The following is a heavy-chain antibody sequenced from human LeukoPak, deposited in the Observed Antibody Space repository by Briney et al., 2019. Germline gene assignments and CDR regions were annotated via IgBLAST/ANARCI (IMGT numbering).Heavy chain of an antibody. D-gene: IGHD3-10*01. J-gene: IGHJ5*02. CDR1: GGSFSGYY. CDR2: INHSGST. V-gene: IGHV4-34*01. CDR3: ARESNYHGSGTGWFDP. Sequence: SETLSLTCAVYGGSFSGYYWSWIRQPPGKGLEWIGEINHSGSTNYNPSLKSRVTISVDTSKNQLSLKLSSVTAADTAVYYCARESNYHGSGTGWFDPWGQGTLVTVSS.